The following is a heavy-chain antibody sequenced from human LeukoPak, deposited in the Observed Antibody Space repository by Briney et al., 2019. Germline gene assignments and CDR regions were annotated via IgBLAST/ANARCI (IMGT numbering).Heavy chain of an antibody. J-gene: IGHJ6*02. CDR1: GGSFSGYY. CDR2: INHSGST. V-gene: IGHV4-34*01. D-gene: IGHD6-13*01. Sequence: SETLSLTCAVYGGSFSGYYWSWIRQPPGKGLEWIGEINHSGSTNYNPSLKSRVTISVDTSKNQFSLKLSSVTAADTAVYYCARGLRNSSSRSPYYYYYYGMDVWGQGTTVTVSS. CDR3: ARGLRNSSSRSPYYYYYYGMDV.